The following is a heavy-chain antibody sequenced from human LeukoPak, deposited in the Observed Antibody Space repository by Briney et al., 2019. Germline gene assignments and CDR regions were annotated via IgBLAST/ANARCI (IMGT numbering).Heavy chain of an antibody. CDR1: GFTFSSYA. Sequence: GGSLRLSCAASGFTFSSYAMSWVRQTPGKGLEWVSAISGSGGSTYYADSVKGRFTISRDNSKNTLYLQMNSLRAEDTAVYYCAKGESSGWYRGSYFDYWGQGTLVTVSS. V-gene: IGHV3-23*01. CDR2: ISGSGGST. D-gene: IGHD6-19*01. J-gene: IGHJ4*02. CDR3: AKGESSGWYRGSYFDY.